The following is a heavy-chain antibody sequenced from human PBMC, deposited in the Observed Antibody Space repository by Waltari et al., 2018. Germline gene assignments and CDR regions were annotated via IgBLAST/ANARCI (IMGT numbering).Heavy chain of an antibody. CDR2: ISGSGGST. CDR3: AKDRILVVTPSAFDI. V-gene: IGHV3-23*01. J-gene: IGHJ3*02. CDR1: GFTCCSYA. D-gene: IGHD2-15*01. Sequence: EVQLLPSGGGLVQPGGSLRLPCAASGFTCCSYAMTWVLQAPGTGLEWVSAISGSGGSTYYPDSVKGRFTIARDNSKNTLYLQMNGLRAEDTAVYYCAKDRILVVTPSAFDIWGQGTMVTVAS.